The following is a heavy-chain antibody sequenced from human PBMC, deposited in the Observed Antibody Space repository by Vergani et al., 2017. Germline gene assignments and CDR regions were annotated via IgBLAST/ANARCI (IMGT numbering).Heavy chain of an antibody. CDR2: IIPIFGTA. V-gene: IGHV1-69*12. CDR1: GGTFSSYA. Sequence: QVQLVQSGAEVKKPGSSVKVSCKASGGTFSSYAISWVRQAPGQGLEWMGGIIPIFGTANYAQKFQGRVKITEDESTSTAYMELSSLRSEDTALYYCARDPPRPYCSSTSCYSSGWFDPWGQGTLVTVSS. CDR3: ARDPPRPYCSSTSCYSSGWFDP. J-gene: IGHJ5*02. D-gene: IGHD2-2*02.